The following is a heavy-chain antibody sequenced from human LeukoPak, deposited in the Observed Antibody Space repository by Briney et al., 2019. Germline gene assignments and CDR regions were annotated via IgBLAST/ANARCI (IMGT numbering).Heavy chain of an antibody. CDR2: ISSRSSSI. J-gene: IGHJ4*02. V-gene: IGHV3-21*01. CDR1: GFTFSSYA. D-gene: IGHD2-2*01. Sequence: GGSLRLSCAASGFTFSSYAMHWVRQAPGKGLEWVSSISSRSSSIYYADSVKGRFTISRDNAKNSLYLQMNSLRAEDTAVYYCATYQLLTTPDYWGQGTLVTVSS. CDR3: ATYQLLTTPDY.